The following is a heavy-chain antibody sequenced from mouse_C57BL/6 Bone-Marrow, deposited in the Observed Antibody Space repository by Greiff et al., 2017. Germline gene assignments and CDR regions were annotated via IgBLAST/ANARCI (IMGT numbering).Heavy chain of an antibody. D-gene: IGHD1-1*01. CDR3: ARSPYGGSSLYWYFDV. CDR2: IDPSDSYT. Sequence: VQLQQPGAELVKPGASVKLSCKASGYTFTSYWMQWVKQRPGQGLEWIGEIDPSDSYTNYTQKFKGKATLTVDTSSSTAYMQLSSLTSEDSAVYYCARSPYGGSSLYWYFDVWGTGTTVTVSS. J-gene: IGHJ1*03. V-gene: IGHV1-50*01. CDR1: GYTFTSYW.